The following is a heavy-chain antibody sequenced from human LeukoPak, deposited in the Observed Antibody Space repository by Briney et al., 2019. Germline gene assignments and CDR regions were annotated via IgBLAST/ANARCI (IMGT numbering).Heavy chain of an antibody. CDR3: ARDPGIAVAGTNIDY. Sequence: ASVKVSCKASGGTFSSYAISWVRQAPGQGLEWMGRIIPILGIGNYAQKFQGRVTITADKSTSTAYMELSSLRSEDTAVYYCARDPGIAVAGTNIDYWGQGTLVTVSS. V-gene: IGHV1-69*04. CDR2: IIPILGIG. J-gene: IGHJ4*02. D-gene: IGHD6-19*01. CDR1: GGTFSSYA.